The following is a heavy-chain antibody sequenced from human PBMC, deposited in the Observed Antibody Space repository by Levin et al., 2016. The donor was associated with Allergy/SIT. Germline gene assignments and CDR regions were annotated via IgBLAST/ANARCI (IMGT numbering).Heavy chain of an antibody. V-gene: IGHV3-23*01. CDR1: GFTFSSYW. J-gene: IGHJ4*02. CDR3: ARDRYGGNSRGIFGY. CDR2: ISGSGGST. D-gene: IGHD4-23*01. Sequence: GESLKISCAASGFTFSSYWMSWVRQAPGKGLEWVSAISGSGGSTYYADSVKGRFTISRDNSKNTLYLQMNSLRAEDTAVYYCARDRYGGNSRGIFGYWGQGTLVTVSS.